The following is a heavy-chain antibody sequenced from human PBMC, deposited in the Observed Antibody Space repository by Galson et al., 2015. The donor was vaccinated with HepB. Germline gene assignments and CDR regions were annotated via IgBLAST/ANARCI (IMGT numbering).Heavy chain of an antibody. CDR1: GFTVSSNY. D-gene: IGHD5-18*01. CDR3: AKDRTWIQLWLREYYFDY. Sequence: SLRLSCAASGFTVSSNYMSWVRQAPGKGLEWVSVIYSDGSTYYADSVKGRFTISRDNPKNTLYLQMNSLRAEDTAVYYCAKDRTWIQLWLREYYFDYWGQGTLVTVSS. CDR2: IYSDGST. V-gene: IGHV3-53*05. J-gene: IGHJ4*02.